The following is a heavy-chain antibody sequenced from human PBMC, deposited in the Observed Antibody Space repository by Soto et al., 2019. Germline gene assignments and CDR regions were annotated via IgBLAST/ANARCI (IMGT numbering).Heavy chain of an antibody. V-gene: IGHV3-21*01. CDR2: ISSSSSYI. CDR3: ARDPNVGHSWDFDY. Sequence: GGSLRLSCAASGFTFSSYSMNWVRQAPGKGLEWVSSISSSSSYIYYADSVKGRFTISRDNAKNSLYLQMNSLRAEDTAVYYCARDPNVGHSWDFDYWGQGTLVTVSS. D-gene: IGHD6-13*01. J-gene: IGHJ4*02. CDR1: GFTFSSYS.